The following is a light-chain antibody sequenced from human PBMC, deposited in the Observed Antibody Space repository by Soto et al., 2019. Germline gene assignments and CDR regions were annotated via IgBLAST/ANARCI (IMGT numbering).Light chain of an antibody. CDR1: QSVSSN. CDR3: QQYNNWPPNT. Sequence: EIVMTQSPATLSVSPGERATLSCRASQSVSSNLAWYQQKPGQAPRLLIYGASTRATGIPARFSGSGSGTEVTLTISSLQSEYFAVYYCQQYNNWPPNTFGGGTKVEIK. J-gene: IGKJ4*01. CDR2: GAS. V-gene: IGKV3-15*01.